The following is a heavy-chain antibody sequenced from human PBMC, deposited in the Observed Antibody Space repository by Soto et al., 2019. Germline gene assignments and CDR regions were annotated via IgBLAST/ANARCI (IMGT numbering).Heavy chain of an antibody. D-gene: IGHD3-22*01. V-gene: IGHV4-30-4*01. CDR3: ARGSYYYDSSGYYHY. CDR2: IYYSGST. Sequence: SETLSLTCTVSGGSISSGDYYWIWIRQPPGKGLEWIGYIYYSGSTYYNPSLKSRVTISVDTSKNQFSLKLSSVTAADTAVYCCARGSYYYDSSGYYHYWGQG. CDR1: GGSISSGDYY. J-gene: IGHJ4*02.